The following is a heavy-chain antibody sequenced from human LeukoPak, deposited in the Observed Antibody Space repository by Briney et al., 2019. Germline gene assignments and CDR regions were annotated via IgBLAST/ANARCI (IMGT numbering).Heavy chain of an antibody. D-gene: IGHD2-21*02. Sequence: GRSLRLSCAASGFTFSSYGMHWVRQTPGKGLEWVAVIWYDGSNEYYADSVKGRFTISRDNSKNTLYLQLNSLRAEDTAVYYCAKEPLCGGVCYRHAFDIWGQGTMVTVSS. CDR1: GFTFSSYG. CDR2: IWYDGSNE. J-gene: IGHJ3*02. V-gene: IGHV3-33*06. CDR3: AKEPLCGGVCYRHAFDI.